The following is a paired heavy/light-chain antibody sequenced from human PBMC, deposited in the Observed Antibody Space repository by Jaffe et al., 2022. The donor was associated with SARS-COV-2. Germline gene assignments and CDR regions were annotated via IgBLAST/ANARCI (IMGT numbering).Heavy chain of an antibody. J-gene: IGHJ6*03. V-gene: IGHV4-39*01. CDR2: IYFRGST. Sequence: QLQLQESGPGLVKPSETLSLTCAVSGGSISSSSYYWGWIRQPPGKGLEWIGSIYFRGSTYYNPSLNSRVTISVDTSKNQFSLKLSSVTAADTAVYYCARTYYYYYYMDVWGKGTTVTVSS. CDR3: ARTYYYYYYMDV. CDR1: GGSISSSSYY.
Light chain of an antibody. V-gene: IGKV3-20*01. CDR3: QQYGSSTWT. CDR2: GAS. Sequence: EIVLTQSPGTLSLSPGERATLSCRASQSVSSSYLAWYQQKPGQAPRLLIYGASSRATGIPDRFSGSGSGTDFTLTISRLEPEDFAVYYCQQYGSSTWTFGQGTKVEIK. J-gene: IGKJ1*01. CDR1: QSVSSSY.